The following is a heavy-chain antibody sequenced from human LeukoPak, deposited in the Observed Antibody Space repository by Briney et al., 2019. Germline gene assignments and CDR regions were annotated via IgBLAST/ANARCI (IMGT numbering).Heavy chain of an antibody. CDR1: GFSVSSNY. V-gene: IGHV3-11*01. D-gene: IGHD3-22*01. Sequence: GGSLRLSCAASGFSVSSNYMSWIRQAPGKGLEWVSYISSIGSTIYYADSVKGRFTISRDNAKNSLYLQMKNPRAEDKAMYYFARKGEYYYDSSGYYGYWGQGTLVTVSS. CDR2: ISSIGSTI. CDR3: ARKGEYYYDSSGYYGY. J-gene: IGHJ4*02.